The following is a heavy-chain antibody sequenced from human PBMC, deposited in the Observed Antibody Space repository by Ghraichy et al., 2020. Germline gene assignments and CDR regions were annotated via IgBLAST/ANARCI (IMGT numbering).Heavy chain of an antibody. V-gene: IGHV3-48*03. CDR3: ATSAIADQSVH. CDR1: GFTFSSYE. J-gene: IGHJ1*01. CDR2: ISSSGSTI. Sequence: GGSLRLSCAASGFTFSSYEMNWVRQAPGKGLEWVSYISSSGSTIYYADSVKGRFTISRDNAKNSLYLQMNSLRAEDTAVYYCATSAIADQSVHWGQGTLVTVSS. D-gene: IGHD6-13*01.